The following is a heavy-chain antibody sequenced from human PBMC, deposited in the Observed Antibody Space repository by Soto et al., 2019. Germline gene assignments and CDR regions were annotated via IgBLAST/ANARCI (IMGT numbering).Heavy chain of an antibody. Sequence: PGGSLRLSCAVSGFTFSSEVLHWVRQAPGKGLEWVAVLSYGGSDKYYADSVKGRFTISTDNSKNTLYLQMNSLRRDDTAIYYCARDGNVLRYFDWPHHSYYGMDVWGQGTTVTVS. J-gene: IGHJ6*02. D-gene: IGHD3-9*01. CDR1: GFTFSSEV. V-gene: IGHV3-30-3*01. CDR2: LSYGGSDK. CDR3: ARDGNVLRYFDWPHHSYYGMDV.